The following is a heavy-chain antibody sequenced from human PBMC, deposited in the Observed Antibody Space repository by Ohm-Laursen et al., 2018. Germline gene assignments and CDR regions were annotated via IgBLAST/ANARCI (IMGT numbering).Heavy chain of an antibody. J-gene: IGHJ6*02. D-gene: IGHD3-3*01. V-gene: IGHV1-8*01. CDR2: MNPNSGNT. CDR1: GYTFTSYD. CDR3: ARFPRGVVIIPSYYGMDV. Sequence: VKVSCKASGYTFTSYDINWVRQATGQGLEWMGWMNPNSGNTGYAQKFQGRVTMTRNTSISTAYMELSSLRSEDTAVYYCARFPRGVVIIPSYYGMDVWGQGTTVTVSS.